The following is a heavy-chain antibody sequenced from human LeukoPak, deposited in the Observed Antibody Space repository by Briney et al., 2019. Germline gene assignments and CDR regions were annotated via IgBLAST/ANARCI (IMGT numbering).Heavy chain of an antibody. J-gene: IGHJ4*02. V-gene: IGHV3-48*04. D-gene: IGHD2-2*01. Sequence: GGSLRLSCAASGFTFRTYGMNWVRQAPGKGLEWISYINSNSDTVHYSNSVKGRFTISRDNAKNSLYLQMNSLRAEDTAVYYCARAGYCSSTSCYRPFDYWGQGTLVTVSS. CDR2: INSNSDTV. CDR3: ARAGYCSSTSCYRPFDY. CDR1: GFTFRTYG.